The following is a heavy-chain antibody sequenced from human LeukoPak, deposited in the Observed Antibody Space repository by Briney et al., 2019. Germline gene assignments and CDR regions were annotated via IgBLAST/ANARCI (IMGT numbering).Heavy chain of an antibody. J-gene: IGHJ4*01. D-gene: IGHD2-2*01. CDR1: GGTFSSYA. CDR3: ARDAPAGYCSSTSCPFFDY. CDR2: IIPILGIA. V-gene: IGHV1-69*04. Sequence: SVKVSCKASGGTFSSYAISWVRQAPGQGLEWMGRIIPILGIANYAQKFQGRVTITADKSTSTAYMELSSLRSEDTAVYYCARDAPAGYCSSTSCPFFDYWGQEPWSPSPQ.